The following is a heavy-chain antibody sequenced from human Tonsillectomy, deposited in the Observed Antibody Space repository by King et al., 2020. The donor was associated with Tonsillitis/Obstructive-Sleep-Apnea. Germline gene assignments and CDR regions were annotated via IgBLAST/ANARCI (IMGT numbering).Heavy chain of an antibody. CDR3: AKDIIAVAGSAAFDI. D-gene: IGHD6-19*01. V-gene: IGHV3-9*01. CDR2: ISWNRGGK. Sequence: VQLVESGGGLEQPGRSLRLTCAASGFTFDDYAMHWVRHAPGRGLEWVSGISWNRGGKDYADSVKGRFTISRDNAKNSLYLEMNSLGAEDTALYYCAKDIIAVAGSAAFDICGQGTMVTVSS. CDR1: GFTFDDYA. J-gene: IGHJ3*02.